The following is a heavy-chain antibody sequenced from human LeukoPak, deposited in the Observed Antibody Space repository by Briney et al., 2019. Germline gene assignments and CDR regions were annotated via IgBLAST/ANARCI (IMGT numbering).Heavy chain of an antibody. J-gene: IGHJ4*02. D-gene: IGHD7-27*01. CDR3: AKDGGLWVSAHWGDS. CDR2: ITTSDGNT. Sequence: GGSLRLSCAASGFTFSSYTMSWVRQAPGKGLEWVSTITTSDGNTYYADFVKGRFTVSRDNSKNTLFLQMNSLRAEDTAVYYCAKDGGLWVSAHWGDSWGRGTLVTVSS. CDR1: GFTFSSYT. V-gene: IGHV3-23*01.